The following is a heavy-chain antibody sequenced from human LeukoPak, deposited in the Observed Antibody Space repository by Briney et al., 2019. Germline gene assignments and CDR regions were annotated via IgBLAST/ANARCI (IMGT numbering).Heavy chain of an antibody. Sequence: GGSLRLSCAASGFTFSSYWMTWVRQAPGKGLEWVANIKPDGSGKYYVDSVKGRFTISRDNAKNSLNLQMNSLRAEDTAVYYCAKVAGYSYVGVYYFDYWGQGTLVTVSS. CDR1: GFTFSSYW. CDR2: IKPDGSGK. V-gene: IGHV3-7*03. J-gene: IGHJ4*02. CDR3: AKVAGYSYVGVYYFDY. D-gene: IGHD5-18*01.